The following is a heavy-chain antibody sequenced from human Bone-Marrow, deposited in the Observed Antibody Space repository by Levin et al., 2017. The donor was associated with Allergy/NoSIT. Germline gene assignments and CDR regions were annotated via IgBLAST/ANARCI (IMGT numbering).Heavy chain of an antibody. CDR2: IYYSGST. CDR3: ARGGSSGVSFDY. J-gene: IGHJ4*02. V-gene: IGHV4-39*07. Sequence: SQTLSLTCTVSGGSIRSSSYYWGWIRQPPGKGLEWIGSIYYSGSTYYNPSLKSRVTISVDTSKNQFSLKLSSVTAADTAVYYCARGGSSGVSFDYWGQGTLVTVSS. CDR1: GGSIRSSSYY. D-gene: IGHD6-19*01.